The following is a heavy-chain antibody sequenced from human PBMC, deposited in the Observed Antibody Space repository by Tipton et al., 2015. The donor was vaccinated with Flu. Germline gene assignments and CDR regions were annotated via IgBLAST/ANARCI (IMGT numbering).Heavy chain of an antibody. J-gene: IGHJ4*02. D-gene: IGHD6-19*01. Sequence: SLRLSCAASGFSFSSYGMHWVRQAPGKGLEWVAFIRHDESDKYYADSVKGRFTISRDNSKNALYLLINSLRGEDTAVYYCAKDGWDTSGWYPFDYWGQGTLVTVSS. V-gene: IGHV3-30*02. CDR3: AKDGWDTSGWYPFDY. CDR2: IRHDESDK. CDR1: GFSFSSYG.